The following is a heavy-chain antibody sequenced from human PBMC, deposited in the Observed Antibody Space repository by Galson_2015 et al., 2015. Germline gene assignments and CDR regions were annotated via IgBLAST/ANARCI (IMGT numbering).Heavy chain of an antibody. D-gene: IGHD1-1*01. CDR2: ISYDGSNK. CDR3: ATPDPYNWNDVGDAFDI. J-gene: IGHJ3*02. CDR1: GFTFSSYA. Sequence: SLRLSCAASGFTFSSYAMHWVRQAPGKGLEWVAVISYDGSNKYYADSVKGRFTISRDNSKNTLYLQMNSLRAEDTAVYYCATPDPYNWNDVGDAFDIWGQGTMVTVSS. V-gene: IGHV3-30-3*01.